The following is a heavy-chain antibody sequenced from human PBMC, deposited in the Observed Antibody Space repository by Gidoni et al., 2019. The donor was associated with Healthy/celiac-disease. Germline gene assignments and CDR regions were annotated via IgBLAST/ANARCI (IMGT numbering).Heavy chain of an antibody. V-gene: IGHV4-39*01. Sequence: QLHLQESRPGLVKPSETLSLTCTVSGGSRSSRSYYWGWTRQPPGKGMEWIGSIYYSGNTYYNPSLKSRVTVSVDKSKNQFSRKLSAVTAADTDVYYCARIAALIDYWGQGTLVTVSS. D-gene: IGHD6-6*01. CDR1: GGSRSSRSYY. J-gene: IGHJ4*02. CDR2: IYYSGNT. CDR3: ARIAALIDY.